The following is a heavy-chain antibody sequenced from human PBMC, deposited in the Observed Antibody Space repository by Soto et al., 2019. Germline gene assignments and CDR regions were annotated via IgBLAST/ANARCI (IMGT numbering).Heavy chain of an antibody. V-gene: IGHV3-30*18. CDR3: AKEGRKMARFWGFGESKHFDY. J-gene: IGHJ4*02. Sequence: GGSLRLSCAASGFTFSSYGMHWVRQAPGKGLEWVAVISYDGSNKYYADSVKGRFTISRDNSKNTLYLQMNSLRAEDTAVYYCAKEGRKMARFWGFGESKHFDYWGQGTLVTVSS. CDR2: ISYDGSNK. CDR1: GFTFSSYG. D-gene: IGHD3-10*01.